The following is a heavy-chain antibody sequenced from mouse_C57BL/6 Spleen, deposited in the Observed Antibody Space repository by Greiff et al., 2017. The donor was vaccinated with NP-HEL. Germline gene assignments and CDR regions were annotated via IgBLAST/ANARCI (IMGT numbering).Heavy chain of an antibody. CDR3: AREDGNYVGWYFDV. V-gene: IGHV1-61*01. J-gene: IGHJ1*03. CDR2: IYPSDSET. D-gene: IGHD2-1*01. CDR1: SYTFTSYW. Sequence: QVQLQQPGAELVRPGSSVKLSCKASSYTFTSYWMDRVKQRPGQGLEWIGNIYPSDSETHYNQKFKDKATLTVDKSSSTAYMQLSSLTSEDSAVYYCAREDGNYVGWYFDVWGTGTTVTVSS.